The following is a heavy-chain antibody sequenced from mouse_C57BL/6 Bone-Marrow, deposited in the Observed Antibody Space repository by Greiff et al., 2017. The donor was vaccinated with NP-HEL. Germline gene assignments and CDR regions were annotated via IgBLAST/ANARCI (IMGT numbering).Heavy chain of an antibody. Sequence: EVQLVESGGGLVRPGGSMKLSCVASGFPFSNYWITWFRRSPEKGLEWVAQIRLKSDNYATHYAESVKGRFTISRDDSKSSVYLQMNNLRAEDTGIYYCKGLGFDYWGQGTTLTVSS. D-gene: IGHD4-1*01. CDR3: KGLGFDY. V-gene: IGHV6-3*01. CDR2: IRLKSDNYAT. J-gene: IGHJ2*01. CDR1: GFPFSNYW.